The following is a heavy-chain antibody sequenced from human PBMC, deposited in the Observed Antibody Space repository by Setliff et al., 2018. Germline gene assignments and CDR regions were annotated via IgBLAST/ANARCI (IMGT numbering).Heavy chain of an antibody. J-gene: IGHJ4*02. CDR2: INHSGST. CDR1: RGSISNNAYY. Sequence: PSETLSLTCTVSRGSISNNAYYWSWIRQPPGKGLEWIGEINHSGSTDYNPSLKSRVTISVDTSKNQFSLKLSSVAAADTAVYYCARGFDVCGGGACYTDGPYYFDYWGLGTLVTVSS. D-gene: IGHD2-21*02. CDR3: ARGFDVCGGGACYTDGPYYFDY. V-gene: IGHV4-34*01.